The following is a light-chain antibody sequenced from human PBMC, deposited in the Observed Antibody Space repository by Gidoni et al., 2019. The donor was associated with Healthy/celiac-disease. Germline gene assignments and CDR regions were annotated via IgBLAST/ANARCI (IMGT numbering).Light chain of an antibody. V-gene: IGKV1-39*01. CDR2: AAS. CDR3: QQSYSTPMCS. J-gene: IGKJ2*04. CDR1: QSISSY. Sequence: DIQMTQSPSSLSASVGDRVTITCRASQSISSYLNWYQQKPGKAPKLRIYAASSLQSGVPSRFSGSVSGTDFTLTISSLQPEDFATYYCQQSYSTPMCSFXQXTKLEIK.